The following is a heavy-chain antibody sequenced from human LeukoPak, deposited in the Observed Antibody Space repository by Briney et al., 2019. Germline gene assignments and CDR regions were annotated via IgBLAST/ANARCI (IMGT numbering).Heavy chain of an antibody. CDR3: ARHDAGKWLPYFDY. CDR1: GGSISNYY. D-gene: IGHD6-19*01. V-gene: IGHV4-59*08. CDR2: IYYSGST. Sequence: SETLSLTCTVSGGSISNYYWSWIRQAPGKGLEWVGSIYYSGSTNYNPSLKGRVTISVDTSKNQFSLKLSSVTAADTAVYYCARHDAGKWLPYFDYWGRGTLVTVSS. J-gene: IGHJ4*02.